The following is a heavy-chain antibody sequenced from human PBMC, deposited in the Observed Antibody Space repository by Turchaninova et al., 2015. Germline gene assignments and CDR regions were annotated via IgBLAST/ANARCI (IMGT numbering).Heavy chain of an antibody. J-gene: IGHJ6*02. V-gene: IGHV1-3*01. CDR1: GYTFTSYA. D-gene: IGHD3-3*01. Sequence: GYTFTSYALHWVRQAPGQRLEWMGWINAGNGNTKYSQKFQGRVTITRDTSASTTYMELSSLRSEDTAVYYCAGDPDYDFWSGYYYYGMDVWGQGTTVTVSS. CDR2: INAGNGNT. CDR3: AGDPDYDFWSGYYYYGMDV.